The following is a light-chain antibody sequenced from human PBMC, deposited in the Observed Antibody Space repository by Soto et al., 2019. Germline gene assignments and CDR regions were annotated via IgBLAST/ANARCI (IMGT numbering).Light chain of an antibody. CDR3: QQYGSSPWT. V-gene: IGKV3-20*01. Sequence: EIVLTQSPGTLSLSPGERATLSCRASQSVSSSYLAWYQQKPGQAPRLLIYGASSRAPGIPDRFSGSGSGTDFTLTISRLEAEDFAGYYCQQYGSSPWTFGQGTKVEIK. J-gene: IGKJ1*01. CDR1: QSVSSSY. CDR2: GAS.